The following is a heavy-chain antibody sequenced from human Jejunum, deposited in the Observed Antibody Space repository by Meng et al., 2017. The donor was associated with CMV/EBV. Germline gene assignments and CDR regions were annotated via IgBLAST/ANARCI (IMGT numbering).Heavy chain of an antibody. J-gene: IGHJ4*02. CDR3: AREATWGSYPFDY. CDR1: GYPFTTYP. Sequence: KASGYPFTTYPVNWVRQAPGQGLEWLGWVNTNTGNPTYGQDFKGRFVFSLDTSVSTAYLQISSLEPDDTAIYYCAREATWGSYPFDYWGQGTLVTAPQ. V-gene: IGHV7-4-1*02. D-gene: IGHD3-16*01. CDR2: VNTNTGNP.